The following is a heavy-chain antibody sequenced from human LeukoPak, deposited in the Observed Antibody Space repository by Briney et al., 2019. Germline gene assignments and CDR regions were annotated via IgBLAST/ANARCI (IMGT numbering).Heavy chain of an antibody. D-gene: IGHD1-1*01. V-gene: IGHV3-7*01. CDR3: ARGNWNPDTGGLDP. J-gene: IGHJ5*02. Sequence: RPGGSLRLSCAASGFTFSSYWMSWVRQAPGKGLEWVANIKQDGSEKYYVDSVKGRFTISRDNAKNSLYLQMNSLRAEDTAVYYCARGNWNPDTGGLDPWGQGTLVTVSS. CDR1: GFTFSSYW. CDR2: IKQDGSEK.